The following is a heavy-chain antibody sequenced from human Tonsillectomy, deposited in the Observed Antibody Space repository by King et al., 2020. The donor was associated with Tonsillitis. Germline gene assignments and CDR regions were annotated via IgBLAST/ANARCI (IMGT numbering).Heavy chain of an antibody. J-gene: IGHJ3*02. Sequence: VQLVESGAEVKKPGESLKISCKGSGYRFTDFWIGWVRQMPGKGLEWMGIIYPGDSDTRYSPSFQGQVTISADKSISTAYLQWSSLKASDTAMYYCARPVVRFRAVISDAFDIWGQGTMVTVSS. CDR1: GYRFTDFW. CDR2: IYPGDSDT. CDR3: ARPVVRFRAVISDAFDI. V-gene: IGHV5-51*01. D-gene: IGHD3-10*01.